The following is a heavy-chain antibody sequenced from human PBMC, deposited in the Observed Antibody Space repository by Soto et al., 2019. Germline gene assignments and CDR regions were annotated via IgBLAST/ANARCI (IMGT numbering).Heavy chain of an antibody. V-gene: IGHV4-39*01. CDR3: ARHGTCGGDCYNCLYCFYX. D-gene: IGHD2-21*02. Sequence: SEPLSLHWTVSGGSISSSSYYWGWIRQPPGKGLELSGIIYYSGRTYYNPSIKSRVTISVDTYKNQLSLKLSSVTAADTAVYYCARHGTCGGDCYNCLYCFYXWGQVTLVTVSX. J-gene: IGHJ4*02. CDR2: IYYSGRT. CDR1: GGSISSSSYY.